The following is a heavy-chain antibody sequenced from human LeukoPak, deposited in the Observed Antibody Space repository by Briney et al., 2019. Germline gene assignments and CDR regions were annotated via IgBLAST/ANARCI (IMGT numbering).Heavy chain of an antibody. V-gene: IGHV3-23*01. D-gene: IGHD3-22*01. CDR3: VKDSYYYDNSGYYYVKDH. J-gene: IGHJ4*02. Sequence: GGSLRLSCAASGFTFSSYAMNWVRQAPGKGLEWVSGISGSGGTTYYADSVQGRFTISRDNSKNTLYVQMNSLRVDDTAMYYCVKDSYYYDNSGYYYVKDHWGQGTLVTVSS. CDR2: ISGSGGTT. CDR1: GFTFSSYA.